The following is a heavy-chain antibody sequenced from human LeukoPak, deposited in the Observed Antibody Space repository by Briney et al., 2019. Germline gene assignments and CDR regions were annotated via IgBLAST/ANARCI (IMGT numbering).Heavy chain of an antibody. CDR3: ARGSYDDSGSYPPFNY. D-gene: IGHD3-22*01. CDR2: VYYSGST. Sequence: SETLSLTCTVSGGSFSSSSYYWGWIRQPPGKGLEWIGSVYYSGSTYYNPSLKSRVAISVDRPKNQFSLKLNSVTTADTSVYHCARGSYDDSGSYPPFNYWGQGTLVTVPS. J-gene: IGHJ4*02. CDR1: GGSFSSSSYY. V-gene: IGHV4-39*01.